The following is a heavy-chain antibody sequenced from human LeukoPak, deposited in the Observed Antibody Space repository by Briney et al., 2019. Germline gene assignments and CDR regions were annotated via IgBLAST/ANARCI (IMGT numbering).Heavy chain of an antibody. V-gene: IGHV3-30*18. CDR1: GFTFSSYG. Sequence: GGSLRLSCAASGFTFSSYGMHWVRQAPGKGLEWVAVISYDGSNKYYAGSVKGRFTISRDNSENTLYLQMNSLRAEDTAVYYCAKPLEPSALLLHWGQGTLVTVSS. J-gene: IGHJ1*01. D-gene: IGHD6-6*01. CDR3: AKPLEPSALLLH. CDR2: ISYDGSNK.